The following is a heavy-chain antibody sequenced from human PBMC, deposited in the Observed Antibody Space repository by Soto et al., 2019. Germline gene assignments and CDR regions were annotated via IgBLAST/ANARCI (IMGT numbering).Heavy chain of an antibody. Sequence: SETLSLSCAVYGGSFSGYYWSWIRQPPGKGLEWIGEINHSGSTNYNPSLKSRVTISVDTSKNQFSLKLSSVTAADTALYYCARGGVTMVRGAITKHYYYYYGMDVWGQGTTVTVSS. CDR2: INHSGST. J-gene: IGHJ6*02. CDR3: ARGGVTMVRGAITKHYYYYYGMDV. D-gene: IGHD3-10*01. V-gene: IGHV4-34*01. CDR1: GGSFSGYY.